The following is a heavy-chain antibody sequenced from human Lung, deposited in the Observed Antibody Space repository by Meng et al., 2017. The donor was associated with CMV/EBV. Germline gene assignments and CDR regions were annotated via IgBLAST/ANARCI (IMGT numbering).Heavy chain of an antibody. CDR3: ARGRGKPAAIYYYGMDV. J-gene: IGHJ6*02. CDR2: INHSGST. D-gene: IGHD2-2*02. V-gene: IGHV4-34*01. Sequence: SETLSLXXAVYGGSFSGYYWSWIRQPPGKGLEWIGEINHSGSTNYNPSLKSRVTISVDTSKNQFSLKLSSVTAADTAVYYCARGRGKPAAIYYYGMDVWGQGTXVTVSS. CDR1: GGSFSGYY.